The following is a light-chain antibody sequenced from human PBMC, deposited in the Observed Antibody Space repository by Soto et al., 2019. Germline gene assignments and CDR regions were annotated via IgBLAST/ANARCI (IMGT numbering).Light chain of an antibody. V-gene: IGLV1-40*01. CDR3: QSYDSSLRGSL. Sequence: QSVLTQPPSVSAAPGQRVTISCTGSSSNIGAGYDVHWYQHLPGKAPKLLIYANRGRPSGVPDRFSGSKSGTSAALVITGVQDEDEADYYCQSYDSSLRGSLFGGGTKLTVL. CDR2: ANR. CDR1: SSNIGAGYD. J-gene: IGLJ2*01.